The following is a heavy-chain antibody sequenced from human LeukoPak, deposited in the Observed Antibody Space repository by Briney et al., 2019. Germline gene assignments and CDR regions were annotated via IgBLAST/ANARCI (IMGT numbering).Heavy chain of an antibody. CDR2: ISSSSSYI. CDR1: GFTFSSYS. V-gene: IGHV3-21*01. CDR3: ARDCYDSSGCDY. J-gene: IGHJ4*02. Sequence: PGGSLRLSCAASGFTFSSYSMNWVRQAPGKGLEWVSSISSSSSYIYYADSGKGRFTISRDNAKNSLYLQMNSLRAEDTAVYYCARDCYDSSGCDYWGQGTLVTVSS. D-gene: IGHD3-22*01.